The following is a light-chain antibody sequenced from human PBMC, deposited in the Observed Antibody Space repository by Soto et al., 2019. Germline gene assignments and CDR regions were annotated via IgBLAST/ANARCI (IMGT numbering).Light chain of an antibody. CDR2: DDN. CDR3: GSWDSSLSDYV. Sequence: QSVLTQPPSVSAAPGQKVTISCSGSSSNIGGNSVSWYQQLSGTAPKLLIYDDNKRPSGIPDRFSGSKSGTSATLGITGFQTGDEADYYCGSWDSSLSDYVFGTGTKVTVL. V-gene: IGLV1-51*01. J-gene: IGLJ1*01. CDR1: SSNIGGNS.